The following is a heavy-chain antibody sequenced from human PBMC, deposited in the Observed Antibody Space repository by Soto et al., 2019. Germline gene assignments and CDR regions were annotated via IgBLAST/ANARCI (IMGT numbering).Heavy chain of an antibody. V-gene: IGHV4-59*08. CDR3: ERPYATAIDN. D-gene: IGHD1-26*01. CDR2: IYYSGST. CDR1: GGSISSYY. Sequence: SETLSLTCTVSGGSISSYYWSWVRQPPGKGLEWIGYIYYSGSTNYNPSLKSRVTISVDTSKNQFSLKLSSVTAADTAVYYCERPYATAIDNRGLRTLLPISS. J-gene: IGHJ4*02.